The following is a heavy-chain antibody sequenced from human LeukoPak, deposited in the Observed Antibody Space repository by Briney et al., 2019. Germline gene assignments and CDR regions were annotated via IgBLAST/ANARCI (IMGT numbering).Heavy chain of an antibody. CDR1: GFTFSNDW. Sequence: TGGSLRLSCAASGFTFSNDWMHWVRQAPGKGLVWVSRINTGGSTTTYADSVKGRFTISRDNAKNTLYLQMNSLRVEDTAVYYCARSRGGSYHYWGQGTLVTVSS. CDR2: INTGGSTT. CDR3: ARSRGGSYHY. V-gene: IGHV3-74*01. D-gene: IGHD3-16*02. J-gene: IGHJ4*02.